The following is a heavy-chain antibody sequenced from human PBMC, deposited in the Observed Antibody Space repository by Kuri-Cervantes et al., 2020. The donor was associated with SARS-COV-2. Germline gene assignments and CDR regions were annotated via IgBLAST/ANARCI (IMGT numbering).Heavy chain of an antibody. CDR1: GFTFSSYA. V-gene: IGHV3-30-3*01. CDR2: ISYDGSNK. J-gene: IGHJ4*02. CDR3: ARDLDDFWSGYPLDY. Sequence: GGSLRLSCAASGFTFSSYAMHWVRQAPGKGLEWVAVISYDGSNKYYADSVKGRFTISRDNSKNTLYLQMNSLRAEDTAVYYCARDLDDFWSGYPLDYWGQGTLVTVSS. D-gene: IGHD3-3*01.